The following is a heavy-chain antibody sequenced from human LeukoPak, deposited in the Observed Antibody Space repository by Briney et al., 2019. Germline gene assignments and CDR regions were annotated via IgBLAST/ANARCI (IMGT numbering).Heavy chain of an antibody. J-gene: IGHJ1*01. CDR3: ARKRYCSGGSCYSSEYFQH. CDR2: INHSGST. V-gene: IGHV4-34*01. Sequence: LETLSLTCAVYGGSFSGYYWSWIRQPPGKGLEWIGEINHSGSTNYNPSLKSRVTISVDTSKNQFSLKLSSVTAADTAVYYCARKRYCSGGSCYSSEYFQHWGQGTLVTVSS. D-gene: IGHD2-15*01. CDR1: GGSFSGYY.